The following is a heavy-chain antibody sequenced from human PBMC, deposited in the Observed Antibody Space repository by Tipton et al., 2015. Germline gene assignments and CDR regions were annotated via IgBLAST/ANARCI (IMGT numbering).Heavy chain of an antibody. J-gene: IGHJ4*02. Sequence: QLVQSGAEMKKPGASLKISCKASGYTFDTYYINWVRQAPGQGLEWMGWISAFSGNTNYAQKFQGRVTMTTDTSTTTAYMELRSLRFDDKAVYYCARGDSSGPDYWGQGTLVTVSS. V-gene: IGHV1-18*01. CDR3: ARGDSSGPDY. CDR2: ISAFSGNT. D-gene: IGHD6-19*01. CDR1: GYTFDTYY.